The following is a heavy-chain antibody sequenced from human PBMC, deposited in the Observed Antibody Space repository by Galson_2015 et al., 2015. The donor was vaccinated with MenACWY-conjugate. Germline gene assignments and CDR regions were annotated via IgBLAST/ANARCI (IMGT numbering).Heavy chain of an antibody. J-gene: IGHJ3*02. D-gene: IGHD4-17*01. CDR3: ARGPRYGAFDI. CDR2: IQQDASEK. CDR1: GFSFSGSW. V-gene: IGHV3-7*03. Sequence: PLRLSCAASGFSFSGSWMSWVRQAPGKGLEWVANIQQDASEKYYVDSVKGRFAISRDNAKTSLYLQMNSLGAEDTAVYYCARGPRYGAFDIWGQGTMVTVSS.